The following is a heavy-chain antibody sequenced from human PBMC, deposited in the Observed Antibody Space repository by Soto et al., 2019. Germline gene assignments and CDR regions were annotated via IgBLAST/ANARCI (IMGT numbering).Heavy chain of an antibody. D-gene: IGHD4-17*01. V-gene: IGHV4-34*01. CDR2: INHSGST. CDR3: ARGPFYGY. CDR1: GGSFSGYY. J-gene: IGHJ4*02. Sequence: QVPLQQWGAGLLKPSETLSLTCAVYGGSFSGYYWSWIRQPPGKGLEWIGEINHSGSTNYNPSLKSRVTISVDTSKNQFSLKLSSVTAADTAVYYCARGPFYGYWGQGTLVTVSS.